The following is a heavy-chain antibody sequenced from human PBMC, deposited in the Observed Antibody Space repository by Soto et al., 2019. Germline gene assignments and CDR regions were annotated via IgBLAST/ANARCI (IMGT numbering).Heavy chain of an antibody. D-gene: IGHD1-26*01. CDR2: IYYSGTT. Sequence: PSETLSLTCTVSGGSISGYYWSWIRQPPGKGLEWIGYIYYSGTTSYNPSLNSRVTMSVDTSKNQFSLKLSSVTAADTAVYYCAREVGATGFDYWGQGTLVTVSS. CDR3: AREVGATGFDY. J-gene: IGHJ4*02. CDR1: GGSISGYY. V-gene: IGHV4-59*01.